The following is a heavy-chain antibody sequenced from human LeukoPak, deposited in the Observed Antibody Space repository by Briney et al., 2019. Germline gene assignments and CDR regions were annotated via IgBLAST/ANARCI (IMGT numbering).Heavy chain of an antibody. V-gene: IGHV4-34*01. CDR1: GGSISNYY. CDR2: INRSGTT. Sequence: SETLSLSCAIYGGSISNYYWSWIRQPPGKGLEWIGEINRSGTTNYSPSLKSRVTIPVETSKNLFSRNLNSVTAADTAMYYGARVSPYYMDVWGKGTTVTVSS. CDR3: ARVSPYYMDV. J-gene: IGHJ6*03.